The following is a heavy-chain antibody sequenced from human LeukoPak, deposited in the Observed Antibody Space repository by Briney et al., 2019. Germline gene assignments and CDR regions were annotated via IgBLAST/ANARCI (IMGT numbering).Heavy chain of an antibody. CDR2: ISPNSGGT. J-gene: IGHJ4*02. Sequence: ASVKVSCKASGYTFTGYYMHWVRQAPGQGLEWMGWISPNSGGTNFAQKFQGRVTMTRDTPISTAYMELSRLRSDDTAVYYCAREYYYDSSGYYSHHLDYWGQGTLVTVSS. CDR1: GYTFTGYY. CDR3: AREYYYDSSGYYSHHLDY. D-gene: IGHD3-22*01. V-gene: IGHV1-2*02.